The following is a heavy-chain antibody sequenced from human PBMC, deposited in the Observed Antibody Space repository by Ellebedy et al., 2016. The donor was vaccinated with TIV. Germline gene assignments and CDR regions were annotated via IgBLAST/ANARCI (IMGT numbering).Heavy chain of an antibody. CDR2: INPDSGDT. CDR1: GYTFTSYG. Sequence: ASVKVSCXASGYTFTSYGISWVRQAPGQGLEWMGWINPDSGDTNYAQKFQGRLTMTRDTSINTAYMELSTLRFDDTAVYYCARDSAPDYWGQGTLVTVSS. CDR3: ARDSAPDY. J-gene: IGHJ4*02. V-gene: IGHV1-2*02.